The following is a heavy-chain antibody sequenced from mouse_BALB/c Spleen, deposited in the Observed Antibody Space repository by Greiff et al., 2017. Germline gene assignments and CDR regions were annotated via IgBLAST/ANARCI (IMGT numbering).Heavy chain of an antibody. CDR3: ARETTATPFDY. V-gene: IGHV5-6-3*01. CDR2: INSNGGST. D-gene: IGHD1-2*01. J-gene: IGHJ2*01. Sequence: VQLKESGGGLVQPGGSLKLSCAASGFTFSSYGMSWVRQTPDKRLELVATINSNGGSTYYPDSVKGRFTISRDNAKNTLYLQMSSLKSEDTAMYYCARETTATPFDYWGQGTTLTVSS. CDR1: GFTFSSYG.